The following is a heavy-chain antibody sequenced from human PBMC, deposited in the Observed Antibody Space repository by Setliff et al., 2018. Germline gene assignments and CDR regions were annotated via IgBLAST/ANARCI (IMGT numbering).Heavy chain of an antibody. D-gene: IGHD1-7*01. CDR2: TIPTLPLP. J-gene: IGHJ6*03. CDR3: ARSAITGTTRKYYYYMDV. Sequence: SVKVSCKASGGTLSSLAISWVRQAPGQGLEWMGGTIPTLPLPNYAVKFQGRVTITADKSTSTAYMELSSLTSEDTAVYYCARSAITGTTRKYYYYMDVWGQGTTVTVSS. CDR1: GGTLSSLA. V-gene: IGHV1-69*10.